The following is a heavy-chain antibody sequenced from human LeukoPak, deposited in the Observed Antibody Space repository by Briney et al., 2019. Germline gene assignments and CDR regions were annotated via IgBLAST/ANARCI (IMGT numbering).Heavy chain of an antibody. D-gene: IGHD6-6*01. CDR2: ISSSSSYI. CDR3: ARDLALSSSVFKDGNY. Sequence: GGSLRLSCAASGFTFSSYSMNWVRQAPGKGLEWVSSISSSSSYIYYADSVKGRFTISRDNAKNSLYLQVNSLRAEDTAVYYCARDLALSSSVFKDGNYWGQGTLVTVSS. V-gene: IGHV3-21*01. J-gene: IGHJ4*02. CDR1: GFTFSSYS.